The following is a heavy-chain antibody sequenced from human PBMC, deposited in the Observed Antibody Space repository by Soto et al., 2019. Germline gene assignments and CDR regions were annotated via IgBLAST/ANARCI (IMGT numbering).Heavy chain of an antibody. CDR1: GYTFTSYG. D-gene: IGHD6-6*01. Sequence: QVPLVQSGAEVKKPGASVKVSCKASGYTFTSYGISWVRQAPGQGLEWMGWISAYNGNTNYAQKLQGRVTMTTNASTSTAYMELRSLRSDDTAVYYCARDSSSVGYYYYYGMDVWGQGTTVTVSS. CDR3: ARDSSSVGYYYYYGMDV. CDR2: ISAYNGNT. J-gene: IGHJ6*02. V-gene: IGHV1-18*04.